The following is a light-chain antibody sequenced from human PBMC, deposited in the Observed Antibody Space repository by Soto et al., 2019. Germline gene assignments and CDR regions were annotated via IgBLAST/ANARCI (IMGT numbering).Light chain of an antibody. CDR3: QQYNNWPPMYT. Sequence: EIVMTQSPATLSVSPGERATLSCRASQSVSSNLAWYQQKPGQAPRLLIYGASTRATGIPARFSGSGSGTAFTLTIISMQSEDFAVYYCQQYNNWPPMYTFGQGTKLEIK. CDR2: GAS. J-gene: IGKJ2*01. CDR1: QSVSSN. V-gene: IGKV3-15*01.